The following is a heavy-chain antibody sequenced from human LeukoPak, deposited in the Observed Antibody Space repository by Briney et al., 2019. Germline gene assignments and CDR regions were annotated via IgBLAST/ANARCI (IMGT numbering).Heavy chain of an antibody. CDR2: ISAYNGNT. CDR3: ARGLYYYDSSGYVGDY. V-gene: IGHV1-18*01. D-gene: IGHD3-22*01. J-gene: IGHJ4*02. Sequence: ASVKVSCKASGYTFTSYGISWVRQAPGQGLEWMGWISAYNGNTNYAQKLQGRVTMTTDTSTSTAYMELRSLRSDDTAVYYCARGLYYYDSSGYVGDYWGQGTLVTVSS. CDR1: GYTFTSYG.